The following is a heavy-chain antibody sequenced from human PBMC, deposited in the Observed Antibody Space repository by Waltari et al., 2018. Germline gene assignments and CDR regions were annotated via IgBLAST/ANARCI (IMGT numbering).Heavy chain of an antibody. D-gene: IGHD2-15*01. J-gene: IGHJ4*02. V-gene: IGHV4-39*01. Sequence: QLQLQESGPGLVKPSETLSLTCTVSGDSISSSSYYWGWVRQPPGKGLEWIGNMYYSVSTYYNPSLKSRVTISGDTSKSQFSLKLSSVTAADTSMYYCVRHARTTSGGKHFDHWGQGMLVTVSP. CDR3: VRHARTTSGGKHFDH. CDR2: MYYSVST. CDR1: GDSISSSSYY.